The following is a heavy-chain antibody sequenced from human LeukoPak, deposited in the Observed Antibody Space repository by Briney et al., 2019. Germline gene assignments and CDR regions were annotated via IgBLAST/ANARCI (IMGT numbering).Heavy chain of an antibody. Sequence: ASVKVSCKTSGYTFIGYYMHWVRQAPGQGLEWMGWINPKNGGANYAPSFQGRVTMTRDRSISTVYMELTRLTSDDTAVYYCAREWDVWGKGTTVTVSS. CDR2: INPKNGGA. CDR3: AREWDV. V-gene: IGHV1-2*07. CDR1: GYTFIGYY. J-gene: IGHJ6*04.